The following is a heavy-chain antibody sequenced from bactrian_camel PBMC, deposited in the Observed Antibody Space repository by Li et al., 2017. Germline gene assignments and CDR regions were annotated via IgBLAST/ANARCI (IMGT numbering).Heavy chain of an antibody. Sequence: VQLVESGGGLVQPGGSLRLSCAASGFTFSSYWMYWVRQAPGKGLEWVSAINSGGGSTHYADSVRGRFTISRDIAKNTLYLQLNRLKTEDTAMYYCAQVRAPPPWNGYDDWGQGTQVTVS. J-gene: IGHJ4*01. V-gene: IGHV3S1*01. CDR2: INSGGGST. CDR1: GFTFSSYW. CDR3: AQVRAPPPWNGYDD.